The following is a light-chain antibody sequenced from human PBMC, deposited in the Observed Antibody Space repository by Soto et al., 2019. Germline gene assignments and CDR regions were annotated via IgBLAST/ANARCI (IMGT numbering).Light chain of an antibody. CDR3: QQCYMGWT. V-gene: IGKV1-5*01. J-gene: IGKJ1*01. CDR2: DAS. Sequence: DMQMTQSPCTLSGSVGDRVTITCRASQSIGRFLAWYQHQPGKAPKLLIYDASTLESGVPSRFSGTGSGTEFTFSITSLQPEDFGTYYCQQCYMGWTFGQGTKVDI. CDR1: QSIGRF.